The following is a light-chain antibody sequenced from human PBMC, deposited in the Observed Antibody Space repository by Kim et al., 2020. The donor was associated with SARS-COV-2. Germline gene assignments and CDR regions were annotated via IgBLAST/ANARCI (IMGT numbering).Light chain of an antibody. CDR2: GAT. CDR3: QQYNNWPPYT. CDR1: QSVSSK. Sequence: SPGERATLSCRASQSVSSKFACYQQQHAQDPTRLIYGATTSATGSPARISSSGSARAFTITTSSLQPEDFAVYYCQQYNNWPPYTFGQGTKLEI. V-gene: IGKV3-15*01. J-gene: IGKJ2*01.